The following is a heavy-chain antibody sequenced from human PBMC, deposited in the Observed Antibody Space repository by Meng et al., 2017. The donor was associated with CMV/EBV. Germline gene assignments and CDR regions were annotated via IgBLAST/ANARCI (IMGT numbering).Heavy chain of an antibody. Sequence: QVQLQESGPGLVKPSESLSLTCTVSGGSISNYYWSWIRQPPGKGLEWIGYIYDSGSTNYNPSLKSRVTISVDTSKNQFSLKLSSVTAADTAVYYCARHYDYDDYWGQGTLVTVSS. D-gene: IGHD3-16*01. CDR2: IYDSGST. J-gene: IGHJ4*02. V-gene: IGHV4-59*01. CDR1: GGSISNYY. CDR3: ARHYDYDDY.